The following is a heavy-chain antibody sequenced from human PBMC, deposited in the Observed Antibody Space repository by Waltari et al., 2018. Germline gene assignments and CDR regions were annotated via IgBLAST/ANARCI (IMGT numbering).Heavy chain of an antibody. D-gene: IGHD6-6*01. J-gene: IGHJ3*02. V-gene: IGHV4-39*07. CDR1: GGSISSSSYY. CDR2: IYYSGST. Sequence: QLQLQESGPGLVKHSATLSLTCTVSGGSISSSSYYWGWIRQTPGKGLEWIGSIYYSGSTYYNPCLKSRVTISVDTSKNQCSLKLSSVTAADTAVYYCAIPLSSSAAPGAFDIWGQGTMVTVSS. CDR3: AIPLSSSAAPGAFDI.